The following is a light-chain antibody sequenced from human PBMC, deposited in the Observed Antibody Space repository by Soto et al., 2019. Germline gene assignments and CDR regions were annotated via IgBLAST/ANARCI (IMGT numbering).Light chain of an antibody. CDR3: QTWGTGIWV. CDR2: LNSDGSH. Sequence: QLVLTQSPSASASLGASVKLTCTLSSGHSSYAIAWHQQQPEKGPRYLMNLNSDGSHSKGDGIPDRFSGSSSGAERYLTISSHQSEDEADYYCQTWGTGIWVFGGGTKLTVL. J-gene: IGLJ3*02. V-gene: IGLV4-69*01. CDR1: SGHSSYA.